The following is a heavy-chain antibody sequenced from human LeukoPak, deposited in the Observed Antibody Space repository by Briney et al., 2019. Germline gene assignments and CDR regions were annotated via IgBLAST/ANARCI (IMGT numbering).Heavy chain of an antibody. Sequence: ASVKVSCKASGYTFTSYYMHWVRQTPGQRLEWMGIINPSGGSTSYAQKFQGRVTMTRDTSTSTAYMELSSLRSEDTAVYYCARNGVYGDYATVAYFDYWGQGTLVTVSS. CDR1: GYTFTSYY. V-gene: IGHV1-46*01. CDR3: ARNGVYGDYATVAYFDY. CDR2: INPSGGST. J-gene: IGHJ4*02. D-gene: IGHD4-17*01.